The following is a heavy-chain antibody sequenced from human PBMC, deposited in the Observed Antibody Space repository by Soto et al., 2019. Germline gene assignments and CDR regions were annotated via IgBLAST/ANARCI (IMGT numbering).Heavy chain of an antibody. V-gene: IGHV1-3*05. CDR2: INAGNGNT. CDR3: ARAWVVVTAPDY. D-gene: IGHD2-21*02. Sequence: QVQLVQSGAEEKKPGASVKVSCKASGYTFTSYAMNWVRQAPGQRLEWMGWINAGNGNTKYSQKFQGRVTMTRETSASTAYMELSSLRSEDTAVYYCARAWVVVTAPDYWGQGTLVTVSS. CDR1: GYTFTSYA. J-gene: IGHJ4*02.